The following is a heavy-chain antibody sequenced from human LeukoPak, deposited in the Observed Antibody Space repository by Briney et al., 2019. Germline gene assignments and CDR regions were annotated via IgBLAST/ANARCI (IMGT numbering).Heavy chain of an antibody. V-gene: IGHV3-30-3*01. D-gene: IGHD6-13*01. CDR3: ARDRVRIASYYFDS. CDR1: GFTFSSYA. Sequence: SGGSLRLSCAASGFTFSSYAMHWVRQAPGKGLEWVAVISYDGSNKYYADSVKGRFTISRDNSKNTLYLQMNSLRAEDTAVYYCARDRVRIASYYFDSWGQGTLVTVSS. CDR2: ISYDGSNK. J-gene: IGHJ4*02.